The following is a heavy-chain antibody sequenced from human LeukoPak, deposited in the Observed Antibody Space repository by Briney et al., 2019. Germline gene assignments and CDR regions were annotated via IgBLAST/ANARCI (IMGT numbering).Heavy chain of an antibody. V-gene: IGHV3-53*04. CDR3: AGLAYNNWFDP. Sequence: GGSLRLSCAASGFTLSSNYMSWVCDAPRKGLEWVSVIYSGVSTYYTDSVKGRFTISRHNSENTPYLQMNSLRAEDTAVYYCAGLAYNNWFDPWRRGTLVTVCS. D-gene: IGHD2-21*01. J-gene: IGHJ5*02. CDR2: IYSGVST. CDR1: GFTLSSNY.